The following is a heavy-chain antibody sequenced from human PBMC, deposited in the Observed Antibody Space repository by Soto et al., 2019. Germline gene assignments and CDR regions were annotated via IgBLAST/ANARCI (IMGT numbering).Heavy chain of an antibody. CDR1: GGSFSGYY. D-gene: IGHD6-25*01. J-gene: IGHJ4*02. CDR3: ARGVVRRPFDY. Sequence: SETLSLTCAVYGGSFSGYYWSWIRQPPGKGLEWIGEINHSGSTNYNPSLKSRVTISVDTSKNQFSLKLSSVTAADTAVYYCARGVVRRPFDYWGQGTLVTVSS. V-gene: IGHV4-34*01. CDR2: INHSGST.